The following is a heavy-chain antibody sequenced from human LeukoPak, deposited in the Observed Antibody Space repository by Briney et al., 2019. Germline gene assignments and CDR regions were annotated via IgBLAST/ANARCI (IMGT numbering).Heavy chain of an antibody. J-gene: IGHJ6*03. CDR3: ASLFGSGWRYFYYMDV. V-gene: IGHV3-15*01. CDR1: GFTFSDAW. CDR2: IKSTTDSGAI. Sequence: GGSLRLSCAASGFTFSDAWMSWVRQAPGKGLEWVGRIKSTTDSGAIHYAAPVRGRFTISRDDSKNTLYLQMSSLKTEDTAVYYCASLFGSGWRYFYYMDVWGKGTTVTVSS. D-gene: IGHD6-19*01.